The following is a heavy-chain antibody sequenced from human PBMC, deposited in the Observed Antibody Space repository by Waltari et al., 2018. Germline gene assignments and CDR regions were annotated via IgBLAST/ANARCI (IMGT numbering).Heavy chain of an antibody. CDR3: ARGLPYYDSSGYYYENQYYFDY. CDR2: IYYSGST. CDR1: GGSISSSSYY. D-gene: IGHD3-22*01. J-gene: IGHJ4*02. Sequence: QLQLQESGPGLVKPSETLSLTCTVSGGSISSSSYYWGWIRQPPGKGLEWIGSIYYSGSTYYNPSLKSRVTISVDTSKNQFSLKLSSVTAADTAVYYCARGLPYYDSSGYYYENQYYFDYWGQGTLVTVSS. V-gene: IGHV4-39*07.